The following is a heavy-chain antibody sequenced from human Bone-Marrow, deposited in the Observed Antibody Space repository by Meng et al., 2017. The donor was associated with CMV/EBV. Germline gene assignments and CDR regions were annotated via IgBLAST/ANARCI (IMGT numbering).Heavy chain of an antibody. V-gene: IGHV3-23*01. CDR2: ISGSGANT. CDR1: GGSFSGYY. J-gene: IGHJ4*02. CDR3: ARRSGYDFGPYDQ. Sequence: ETLSLTCAVYGGSFSGYYWSWVRQAPGKGLEWVSGISGSGANTYYGETAKGRFTISRDNSKNTVYLQMNSLRAEDTATYYCARRSGYDFGPYDQWGQGTLVTVSS. D-gene: IGHD5-12*01.